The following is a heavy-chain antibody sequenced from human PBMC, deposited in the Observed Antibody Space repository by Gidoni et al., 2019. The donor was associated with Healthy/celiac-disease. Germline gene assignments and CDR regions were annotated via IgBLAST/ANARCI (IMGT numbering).Heavy chain of an antibody. V-gene: IGHV3-15*01. D-gene: IGHD5-12*01. CDR3: TTDIVATNALPFDY. J-gene: IGHJ4*02. CDR2: IKSKTDGGTT. Sequence: EVQLVESGGGLVKPGGSLSLSCAASGFTFSNAWMSWVRQAPGKGLEWVGRIKSKTDGGTTDYAAPVKGRFTISRDDSKNTLYLQMNSLKTEDTAVYYCTTDIVATNALPFDYWGQGTLVTVSS. CDR1: GFTFSNAW.